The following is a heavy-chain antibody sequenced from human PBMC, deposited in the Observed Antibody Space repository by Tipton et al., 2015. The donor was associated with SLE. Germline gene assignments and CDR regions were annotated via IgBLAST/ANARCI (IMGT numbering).Heavy chain of an antibody. CDR1: GCSISDRSLY. Sequence: TLSLTCTVSGCSISDRSLYWVWIRHSPAKGLGCVGSRPYSGNTYYNPSLGSRLTISVDTSKDQFSLRLTSVTAADTAVYYCASAGGGDSNCCVTWGQGTL. CDR2: RPYSGNT. D-gene: IGHD2-21*01. J-gene: IGHJ5*02. V-gene: IGHV4-39*07. CDR3: ASAGGGDSNCCVT.